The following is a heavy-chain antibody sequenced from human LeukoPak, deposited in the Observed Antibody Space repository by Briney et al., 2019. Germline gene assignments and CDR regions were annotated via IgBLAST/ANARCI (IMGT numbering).Heavy chain of an antibody. V-gene: IGHV3-33*01. CDR1: GFTFSSYG. J-gene: IGHJ4*02. D-gene: IGHD5-18*01. CDR3: ARDRAMVVGSSWYYDY. CDR2: IWYDGSNK. Sequence: GGSLRLSCAASGFTFSSYGMHWDRQAPGKGLEWVSLIWYDGSNKYYADSVKGRFTISRDNSKNTLNLQMNSLRAEDTALYYCARDRAMVVGSSWYYDYWGQGTLVTVSS.